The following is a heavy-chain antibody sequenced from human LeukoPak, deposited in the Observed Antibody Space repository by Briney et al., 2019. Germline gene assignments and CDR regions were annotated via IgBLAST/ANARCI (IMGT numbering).Heavy chain of an antibody. CDR2: ISGSGGTT. D-gene: IGHD1-26*01. V-gene: IGHV3-23*01. CDR3: AKDRWELPPPGDFDY. J-gene: IGHJ4*02. Sequence: GGSLRLSCAASGFTFSSYAMSWVRQAPGKGLEWVSGISGSGGTTHYADSVKGRFAISRDNSKNTLYLQMSSLRAEDTAVYYCAKDRWELPPPGDFDYWGQGTLVTVSS. CDR1: GFTFSSYA.